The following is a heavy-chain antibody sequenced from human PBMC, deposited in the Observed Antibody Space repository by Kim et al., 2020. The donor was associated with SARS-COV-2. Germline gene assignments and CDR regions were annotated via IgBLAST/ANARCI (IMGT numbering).Heavy chain of an antibody. CDR2: ILTDGTI. Sequence: GGSLRLSCLASGFTVNSNYMSWVRQAPGKGLEWVSVILTDGTIYYADSVKGRFTISRDYSNNKLYLQMNSLRAEDTAVYYCVCRVGSAGYFDYWGQGTMISVS. J-gene: IGHJ4*02. CDR1: GFTVNSNY. CDR3: VCRVGSAGYFDY. D-gene: IGHD1-26*01. V-gene: IGHV3-66*01.